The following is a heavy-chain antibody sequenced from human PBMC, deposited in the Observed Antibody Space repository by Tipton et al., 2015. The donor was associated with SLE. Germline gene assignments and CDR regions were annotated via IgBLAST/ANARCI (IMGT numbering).Heavy chain of an antibody. D-gene: IGHD5-12*01. CDR3: ARRTSGYAPDY. CDR1: GGSITSSGFY. J-gene: IGHJ4*02. V-gene: IGHV4-39*07. Sequence: TLSLTCTVSGGSITSSGFYWGWFRQPPGKGLEWIGSIDYSGRTYCTPSLKSQVTISVDTSKNQFSLKLSSVTAADTAFYYCARRTSGYAPDYWGQGTLVTVSS. CDR2: IDYSGRT.